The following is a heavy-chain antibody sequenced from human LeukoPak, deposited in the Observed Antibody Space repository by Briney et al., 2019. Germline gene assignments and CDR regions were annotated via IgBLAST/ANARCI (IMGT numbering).Heavy chain of an antibody. CDR1: GFTFSSYA. J-gene: IGHJ4*02. CDR2: ISGSGGST. V-gene: IGHV3-23*01. D-gene: IGHD6-6*01. Sequence: SGGSLRLSCAASGFTFSSYAMSWVRQAPGKGLEWVSAISGSGGSTYYADSVKGRFTISRDNSKNTLYLQMNSLRAEDTAVYYCAKVGDPLYSSSSVDYWGQGTLVTVSS. CDR3: AKVGDPLYSSSSVDY.